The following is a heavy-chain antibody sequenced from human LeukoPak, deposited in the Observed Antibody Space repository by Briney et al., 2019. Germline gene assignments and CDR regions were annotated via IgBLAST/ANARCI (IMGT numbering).Heavy chain of an antibody. CDR3: AKDIRRGITMVRGVIITTGGGFDY. CDR2: INSDGNST. D-gene: IGHD3-10*01. Sequence: GGSLRLSCAASKFTFSSYWMHWVRQAPGKGLVWVSRINSDGNSTNYADSVKGRFTISRDNAKNTLYLQINSLRAEDTALYYCAKDIRRGITMVRGVIITTGGGFDYWGQGTLVTVSS. CDR1: KFTFSSYW. J-gene: IGHJ4*02. V-gene: IGHV3-74*01.